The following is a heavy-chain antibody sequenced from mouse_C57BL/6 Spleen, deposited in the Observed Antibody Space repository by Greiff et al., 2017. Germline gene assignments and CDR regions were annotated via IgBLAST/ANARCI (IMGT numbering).Heavy chain of an antibody. V-gene: IGHV1-81*01. Sequence: QVQLKESGAELARPGASVKLSCKASGYTFTSYGISWVKQRTGQGLEWIGEIYPRSGNTYYNEKFKGKATLTAAKSSSTAYMELRSLTSEDSAVYFCARGNYYGSSYAAWFAYWGQGTLVTVSA. CDR1: GYTFTSYG. D-gene: IGHD1-1*01. CDR3: ARGNYYGSSYAAWFAY. J-gene: IGHJ3*01. CDR2: IYPRSGNT.